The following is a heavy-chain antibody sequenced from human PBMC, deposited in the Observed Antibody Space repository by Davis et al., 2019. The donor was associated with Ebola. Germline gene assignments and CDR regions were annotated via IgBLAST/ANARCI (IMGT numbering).Heavy chain of an antibody. Sequence: GGSLRLSCAASGFTFSSYSLHWVRQAPGKGLEWVAMISHNENMRYYVASVQGRFTVSRDNSKNTVYLEMTSLRREDTAVYYCARDYDGKSELESWGQGTRVTVS. V-gene: IGHV3-30*03. D-gene: IGHD3-22*01. CDR3: ARDYDGKSELES. J-gene: IGHJ4*02. CDR2: ISHNENMR. CDR1: GFTFSSYS.